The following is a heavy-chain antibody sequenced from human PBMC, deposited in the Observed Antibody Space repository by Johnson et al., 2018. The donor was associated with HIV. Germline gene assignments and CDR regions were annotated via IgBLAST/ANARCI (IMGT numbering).Heavy chain of an antibody. V-gene: IGHV3-30*04. D-gene: IGHD6-13*01. CDR1: GFTFSSYA. J-gene: IGHJ3*02. CDR2: ISYDGSDK. CDR3: VKGIDSSSWYAFDI. Sequence: QVQLVESGGGVVQPGRSLRLSCAASGFTFSSYAMDWVRQAPAKGLEWVAVISYDGSDKYYAASVKGRFSISRDNSKNTLYLQRNSLRAEDTAVYYCVKGIDSSSWYAFDIWGQGTMVTVSS.